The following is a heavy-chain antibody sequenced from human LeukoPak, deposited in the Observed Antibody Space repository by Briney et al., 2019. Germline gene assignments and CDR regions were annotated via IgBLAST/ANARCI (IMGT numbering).Heavy chain of an antibody. D-gene: IGHD6-13*01. V-gene: IGHV3-20*04. Sequence: PGGSLRLSCAASGFNFNDYGMGWGGQAPGKGMEWVSGINWNGGSTGYADSVKGRFTISRDNAKNSLYLQMNSLRAEDTALYYCARDRWHQLAHSDYWGQGTPVTVSS. CDR1: GFNFNDYG. CDR2: INWNGGST. CDR3: ARDRWHQLAHSDY. J-gene: IGHJ4*02.